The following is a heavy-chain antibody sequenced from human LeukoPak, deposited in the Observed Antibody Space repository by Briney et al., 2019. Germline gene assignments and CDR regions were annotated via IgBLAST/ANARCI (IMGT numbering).Heavy chain of an antibody. V-gene: IGHV4-30-4*08. CDR3: TTDIWTAVARDY. CDR2: IYYSGST. J-gene: IGHJ4*02. D-gene: IGHD6-19*01. Sequence: SESLSLTCTVSGGSISSGDYYWSWIRQPPGKGLEWIGYIYYSGSTYYNPSLKSRVTISVDTSKNQFSLKLSSVTAADTAVYYCTTDIWTAVARDYWGQGTLVIVSS. CDR1: GGSISSGDYY.